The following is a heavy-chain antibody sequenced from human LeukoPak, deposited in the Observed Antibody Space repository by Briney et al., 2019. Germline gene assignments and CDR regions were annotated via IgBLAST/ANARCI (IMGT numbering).Heavy chain of an antibody. Sequence: GGSLRLSCAASGFTFSIYAMSWVRQAPGKGLEWVSAISGSGGTAYYADSVKGRFTISRDNSKNTLYLQMNSLRAEDTAVYYCAKGDNFHYFDYWGQGTLVTVSS. J-gene: IGHJ4*02. CDR2: ISGSGGTA. V-gene: IGHV3-23*01. CDR3: AKGDNFHYFDY. CDR1: GFTFSIYA. D-gene: IGHD1-1*01.